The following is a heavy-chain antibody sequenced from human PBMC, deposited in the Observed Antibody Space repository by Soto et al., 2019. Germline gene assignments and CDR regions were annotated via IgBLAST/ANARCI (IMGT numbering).Heavy chain of an antibody. CDR1: GFSFNAAW. Sequence: DVYLAESGGDLVKPGGSLRLSCAASGFSFNAAWMNWVRQSPGKGLEWVGRIKSRGNGETRDYDGSVRGRFTISRDDSKNMVYLEMNSLRTEDTAVYYCSADLPYWGAYAFDYWGQGLPVTVSS. CDR2: IKSRGNGETR. J-gene: IGHJ4*02. CDR3: SADLPYWGAYAFDY. D-gene: IGHD3-16*01. V-gene: IGHV3-15*07.